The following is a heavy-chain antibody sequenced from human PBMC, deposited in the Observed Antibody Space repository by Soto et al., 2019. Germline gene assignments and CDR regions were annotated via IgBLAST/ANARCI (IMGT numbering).Heavy chain of an antibody. CDR3: TKVIIQLWHYYGMDV. D-gene: IGHD5-18*01. CDR1: GFTFSNAV. V-gene: IGHV3-15*07. CDR2: IKSKTDGGTT. Sequence: PGESLSLSCAASGFTFSNAVMNWVRPAPGKGLEWVGRIKSKTDGGTTDYAAPVKGRFTISRDDSKNTLYLQMNSLKTEDTAVYYCTKVIIQLWHYYGMDVWGQGTTVTVSS. J-gene: IGHJ6*02.